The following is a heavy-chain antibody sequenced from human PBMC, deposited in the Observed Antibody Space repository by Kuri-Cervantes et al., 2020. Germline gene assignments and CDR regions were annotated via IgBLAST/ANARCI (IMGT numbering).Heavy chain of an antibody. CDR3: ARDSAPYYDFWSGYYKGDYGMDV. V-gene: IGHV3-33*01. Sequence: GGSLRLSCTASGFTFGDYAMSWFRQAPGKGLEWVAVIWYDGSNKYYADSVKGRFTISRDNSKNTLYLQMNSLRAEDTAVYYCARDSAPYYDFWSGYYKGDYGMDVWGQGTTVTVSS. CDR1: GFTFGDYA. CDR2: IWYDGSNK. J-gene: IGHJ6*02. D-gene: IGHD3-3*01.